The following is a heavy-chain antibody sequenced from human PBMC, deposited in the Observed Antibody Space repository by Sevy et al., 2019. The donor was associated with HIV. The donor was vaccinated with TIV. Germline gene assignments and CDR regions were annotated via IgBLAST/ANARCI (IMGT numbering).Heavy chain of an antibody. D-gene: IGHD7-27*01. J-gene: IGHJ4*02. V-gene: IGHV3-48*02. CDR1: GFSFTDYT. CDR2: ISGISTTL. CDR3: NVLLGMAYYFDF. Sequence: GGSLRLSCAASGFSFTDYTMNWVRQSPGKGLEWVSYISGISTTLYYAASVKGRFTISRANAKKSLFLQMNDLSDEDTAVSYCNVLLGMAYYFDFWGQRTLVTVSS.